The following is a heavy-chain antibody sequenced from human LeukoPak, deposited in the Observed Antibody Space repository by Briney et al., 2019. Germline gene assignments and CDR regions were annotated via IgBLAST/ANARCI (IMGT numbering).Heavy chain of an antibody. Sequence: PSETLSLTCAVYGGSFSGYYWSWIRQPPGKGLEWIGYIYYSGSTNYNPSLKSRVTISVDTSKNQFSLKLSSVTAADTAVYYCARHTGAYSSSPFDYWGQGTLVTVSS. CDR2: IYYSGST. J-gene: IGHJ4*02. CDR1: GGSFSGYY. CDR3: ARHTGAYSSSPFDY. D-gene: IGHD6-6*01. V-gene: IGHV4-59*08.